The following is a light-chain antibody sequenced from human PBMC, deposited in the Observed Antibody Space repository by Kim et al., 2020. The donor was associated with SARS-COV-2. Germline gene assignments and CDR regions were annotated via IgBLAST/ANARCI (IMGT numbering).Light chain of an antibody. CDR2: DVN. CDR1: SSDVGCYNY. J-gene: IGLJ1*01. V-gene: IGLV2-14*03. CDR3: SSYTTSSTYV. Sequence: QSITISCTGTSSDVGCYNYVSWYQHHPGKALKLMIYDVNQRPSGVSNRFSGSKSDNTASLTISELHAEDEADYYCSSYTTSSTYVFGTGTKVTVL.